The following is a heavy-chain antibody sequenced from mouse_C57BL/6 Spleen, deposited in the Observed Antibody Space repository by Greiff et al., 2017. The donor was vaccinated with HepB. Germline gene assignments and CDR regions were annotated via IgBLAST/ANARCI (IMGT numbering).Heavy chain of an antibody. V-gene: IGHV1-80*01. D-gene: IGHD3-2*02. CDR3: ERGAGYLALCFDY. CDR1: GYAFSSYW. Sequence: QVQLQQSGAELVKPGASVKISCKASGYAFSSYWMNWVKQRPGKGLEWIGLIYPGDGDTNYNGKFKGKATLTADKSSSTAYMQLRSLTSEDSAVYFCERGAGYLALCFDYWGQGTTLTVSS. CDR2: IYPGDGDT. J-gene: IGHJ2*01.